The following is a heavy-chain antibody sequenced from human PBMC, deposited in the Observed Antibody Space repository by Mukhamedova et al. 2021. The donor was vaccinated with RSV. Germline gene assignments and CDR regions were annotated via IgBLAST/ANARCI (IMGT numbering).Heavy chain of an antibody. CDR2: IIPIFGTA. V-gene: IGHV1-69*06. CDR3: ARRASEYYYYYMDV. J-gene: IGHJ6*03. Sequence: GGIIPIFGTANYAQKFQGRVTITADKSTSTAYMELSSLRSEDTAVYYCARRASEYYYYYMDVWGKGTTVTGSS.